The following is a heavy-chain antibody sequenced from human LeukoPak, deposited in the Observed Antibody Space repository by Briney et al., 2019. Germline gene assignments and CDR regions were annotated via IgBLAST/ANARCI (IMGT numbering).Heavy chain of an antibody. CDR2: IYHSGST. CDR3: ARERASTTRWFDP. Sequence: PSETLSLTFTVSGYSISSGYYWGWIRQPPGKGLEWIGSIYHSGSTYYNPSLKSRVTISVDTSKNQFSLKLSSVTAADTAVYYCARERASTTRWFDPWGQGTLVTVSS. CDR1: GYSISSGYY. D-gene: IGHD4-11*01. J-gene: IGHJ5*02. V-gene: IGHV4-38-2*02.